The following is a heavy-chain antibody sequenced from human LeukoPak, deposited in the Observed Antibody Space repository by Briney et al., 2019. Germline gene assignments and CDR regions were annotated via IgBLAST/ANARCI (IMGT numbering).Heavy chain of an antibody. CDR2: IKGDGSST. CDR3: AKSDWFDP. Sequence: GGSLRLSCAASGFTFSDYWMHWVRQAPGKGLVWVSRIKGDGSSTSYADSVKGRFTISRDNAKNTLYLQMNSLRAEDTAVYYCAKSDWFDPWGQGTLVTVSS. V-gene: IGHV3-74*01. CDR1: GFTFSDYW. J-gene: IGHJ5*02.